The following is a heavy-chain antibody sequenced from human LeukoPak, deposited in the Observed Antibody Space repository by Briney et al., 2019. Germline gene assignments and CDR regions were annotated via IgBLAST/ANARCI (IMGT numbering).Heavy chain of an antibody. V-gene: IGHV1-18*01. D-gene: IGHD5-12*01. Sequence: ASVKVSCKASGYTFTSYGISWVRQAPGQGLELRGWISAYNGNTNYAQKLQGRVTMTTDTSTSTAYMELRSLRSDDTAVYYCARRGYDLSYYYYYYMDVWGKGTTVTVSS. J-gene: IGHJ6*03. CDR3: ARRGYDLSYYYYYYMDV. CDR2: ISAYNGNT. CDR1: GYTFTSYG.